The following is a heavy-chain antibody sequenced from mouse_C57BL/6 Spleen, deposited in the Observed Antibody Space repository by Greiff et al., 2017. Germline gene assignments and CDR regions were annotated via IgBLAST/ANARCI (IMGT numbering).Heavy chain of an antibody. CDR2: IDPSDSYT. Sequence: QVQLQQPGAELVRPGTSVKLSCKASGYTFTSYWMHWVKQRPGQGLEWIGVIDPSDSYTNYNQKFKGKATLTVATSSSTAYMQLSSLTSVDSAVYDCARAEIELQHYFDYWGQGTTLTVSS. CDR3: ARAEIELQHYFDY. J-gene: IGHJ2*01. CDR1: GYTFTSYW. D-gene: IGHD1-1*01. V-gene: IGHV1-59*01.